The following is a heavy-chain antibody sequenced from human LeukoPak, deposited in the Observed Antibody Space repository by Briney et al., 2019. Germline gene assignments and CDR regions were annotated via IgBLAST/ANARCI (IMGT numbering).Heavy chain of an antibody. Sequence: GGSLRLSCAASGFTFSSYSMNWVRQAPGKGLEWVSLISWDGGSTYYADSVKGRFTISRDNSKNSLYLQMNSLRTEDTALYYCAKASIPYGDDAFDIWGQGTMVTVSS. CDR1: GFTFSSYS. V-gene: IGHV3-43*01. CDR2: ISWDGGST. D-gene: IGHD4-17*01. CDR3: AKASIPYGDDAFDI. J-gene: IGHJ3*02.